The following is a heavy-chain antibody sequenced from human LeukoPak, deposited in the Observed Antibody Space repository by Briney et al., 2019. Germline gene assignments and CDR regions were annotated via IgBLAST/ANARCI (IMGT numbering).Heavy chain of an antibody. J-gene: IGHJ5*02. V-gene: IGHV4-39*07. CDR1: GGSIRSSYYY. Sequence: SETLSLTCTVSGGSIRSSYYYWGWIRQPPGKGLEWIGSIYDSGSTNYNPSLKSRVTISVDTSKNQFSLKLSSVTAADTAVYYCARLDSGSSPPWGQGTLVTVSS. D-gene: IGHD1-26*01. CDR2: IYDSGST. CDR3: ARLDSGSSPP.